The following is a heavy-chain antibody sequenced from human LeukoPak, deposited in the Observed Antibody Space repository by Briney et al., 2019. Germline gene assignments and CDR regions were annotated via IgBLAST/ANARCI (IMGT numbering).Heavy chain of an antibody. D-gene: IGHD3-16*02. Sequence: ASVKVSCKASGYRFTDYYMHWVRQAPGQGLEWMGWVNPNSGGTNYAQKFQGRVTMTRDTSISTAYMELSRLRSDDTAVYYCARVYDYVWGSYRRHKHFDYWGQGTLVTVSS. V-gene: IGHV1-2*02. CDR2: VNPNSGGT. CDR3: ARVYDYVWGSYRRHKHFDY. CDR1: GYRFTDYY. J-gene: IGHJ4*02.